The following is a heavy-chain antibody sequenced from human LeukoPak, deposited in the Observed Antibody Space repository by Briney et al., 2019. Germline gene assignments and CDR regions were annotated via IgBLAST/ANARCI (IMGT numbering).Heavy chain of an antibody. D-gene: IGHD3-22*01. CDR3: ARLSSGWSDY. CDR2: IYYSGST. V-gene: IGHV4-39*07. Sequence: GSLRLSCAASGFTFSSYWMSWVRQAPGKGLEWIGSIYYSGSTYYNPSLKSRVTISVDTSKNQFSLKLSSVTAADTAVYYCARLSSGWSDYWGQGTLVTVSS. J-gene: IGHJ4*02. CDR1: GFTFSSYW.